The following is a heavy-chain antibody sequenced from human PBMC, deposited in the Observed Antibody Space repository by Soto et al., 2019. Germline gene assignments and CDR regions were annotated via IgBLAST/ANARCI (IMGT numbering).Heavy chain of an antibody. Sequence: ASVKVSCKTSGYTFTAYDIYWVRQAPGQGLEWMGWIRAYNGDINYAQKFQTRVTMTTDKSTDTAYMDLRSLTSDDTAIYYCARAGAAPYYYYGLDVWGQGTTVTVSS. CDR1: GYTFTAYD. J-gene: IGHJ6*02. D-gene: IGHD3-10*01. CDR3: ARAGAAPYYYYGLDV. CDR2: IRAYNGDI. V-gene: IGHV1-18*01.